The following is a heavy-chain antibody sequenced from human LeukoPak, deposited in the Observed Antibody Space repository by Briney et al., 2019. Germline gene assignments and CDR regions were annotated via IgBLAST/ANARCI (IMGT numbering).Heavy chain of an antibody. J-gene: IGHJ4*02. V-gene: IGHV3-7*05. CDR1: GFTFSNAW. CDR2: IKEDGSQS. CDR3: VRDIGWFRFDY. Sequence: QPGGSLRLSCAASGFTFSNAWMNWVRQASGKGLEWMAHIKEDGSQSGYVDSVRGRFTISRDNAKNSLFLEMSKLRVEDTAIYYCVRDIGWFRFDYWGQGTLVTVSS. D-gene: IGHD2-15*01.